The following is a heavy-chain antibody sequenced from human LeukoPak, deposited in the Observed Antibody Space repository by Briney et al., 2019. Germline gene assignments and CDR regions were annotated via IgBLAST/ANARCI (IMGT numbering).Heavy chain of an antibody. J-gene: IGHJ5*02. Sequence: SETLSLTCAVSGWSFNDYYWNWIRQPPGKGLEWIGEINGRGNTNYNPSLKSRVTIPVDTSKKQFSLRLTSMIAADTALYYCARGQVPAARGYNWFDPWGEGTLVTVSS. CDR1: GWSFNDYY. V-gene: IGHV4-34*01. CDR3: ARGQVPAARGYNWFDP. D-gene: IGHD2-2*01. CDR2: INGRGNT.